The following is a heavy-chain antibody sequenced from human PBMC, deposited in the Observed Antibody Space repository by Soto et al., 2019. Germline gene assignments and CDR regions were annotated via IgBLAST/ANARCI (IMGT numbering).Heavy chain of an antibody. CDR3: AAGLGNKGYDGHDY. CDR1: GLTFSRYA. J-gene: IGHJ4*02. V-gene: IGHV3-30*04. CDR2: IIYDGSNT. D-gene: IGHD5-12*01. Sequence: QVQLVESGGGVVQPGRSLRLSCAASGLTFSRYAMHWVRQAPGKGLEWVAVIIYDGSNTHYADSVQGRFTISRDNSKTKLYLRLNSLRAEDTAVYSCAAGLGNKGYDGHDYWGQGTLVTVSS.